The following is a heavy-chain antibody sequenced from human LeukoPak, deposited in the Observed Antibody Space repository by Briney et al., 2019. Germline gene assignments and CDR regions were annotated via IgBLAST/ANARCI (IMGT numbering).Heavy chain of an antibody. CDR3: ATETDDY. Sequence: AGSLRLSCAASGFTLSSNYMSWVRQAPGKGLEWVSVIYSGGGTYYADSVKGRFTISRDNSKNTVYLQMNSLRAEDTAVYYCATETDDYWGQGTLVTVSS. V-gene: IGHV3-66*01. J-gene: IGHJ4*02. CDR2: IYSGGGT. D-gene: IGHD2-21*02. CDR1: GFTLSSNY.